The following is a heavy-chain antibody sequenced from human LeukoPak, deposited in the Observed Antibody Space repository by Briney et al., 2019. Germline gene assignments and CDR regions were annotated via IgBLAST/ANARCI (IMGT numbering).Heavy chain of an antibody. D-gene: IGHD6-13*01. J-gene: IGHJ1*01. CDR1: GFTFTSSA. CDR3: PAGGSSSWYLMEH. CDR2: IVVGSGNT. V-gene: IGHV1-58*01. Sequence: GTSVKVSCKASGFTFTSSAVQWVRQARGQRLEWIGWIVVGSGNTNYAQKFQERVTITRDMSTSTAYMELSSLRSEDTAVYYCPAGGSSSWYLMEHWGQGTLVTVSS.